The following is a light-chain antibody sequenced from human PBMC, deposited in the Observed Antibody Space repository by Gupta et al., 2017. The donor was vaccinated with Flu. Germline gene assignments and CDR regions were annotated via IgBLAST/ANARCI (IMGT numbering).Light chain of an antibody. Sequence: PATLSVSPGERATLSCRASQSVSSTLAWYQQKPGQAPRLLIYDASTRAAGVPDRFSAFGSGTEFTLTISGLQSEDFAVYYCQQYSYWPRTFGQGTKVEIK. J-gene: IGKJ1*01. CDR3: QQYSYWPRT. CDR1: QSVSST. CDR2: DAS. V-gene: IGKV3-15*01.